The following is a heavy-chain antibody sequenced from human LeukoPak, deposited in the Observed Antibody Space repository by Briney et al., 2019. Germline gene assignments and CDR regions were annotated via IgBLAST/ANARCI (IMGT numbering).Heavy chain of an antibody. V-gene: IGHV3-21*01. D-gene: IGHD1-1*01. CDR3: ARGATDVTRWFDP. J-gene: IGHJ5*02. CDR2: ISRASESI. CDR1: GFTCNTYS. Sequence: GGSLRLSCAASGFTCNTYSMSWVRQAPGKGLEWVPIISRASESIFYADSVKGRFTISRDNAKNSLYLQMNGLRAEDTAVYCARGATDVTRWFDPWGQGTRVTVSS.